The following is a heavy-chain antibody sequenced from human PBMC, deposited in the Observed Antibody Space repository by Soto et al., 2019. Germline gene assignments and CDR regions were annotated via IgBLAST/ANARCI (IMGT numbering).Heavy chain of an antibody. Sequence: PGGSLRLSCAASGFTFSSYAMSWVRQAPGKGLEWVSAISGSGGSTYYADSVKGRFTISRDNSKNTLYLQMNSLRAEDTAVYYCAKNGRPLGYCSGGSCYSEYYFDYWGQGT. CDR3: AKNGRPLGYCSGGSCYSEYYFDY. V-gene: IGHV3-23*01. J-gene: IGHJ4*02. CDR2: ISGSGGST. CDR1: GFTFSSYA. D-gene: IGHD2-15*01.